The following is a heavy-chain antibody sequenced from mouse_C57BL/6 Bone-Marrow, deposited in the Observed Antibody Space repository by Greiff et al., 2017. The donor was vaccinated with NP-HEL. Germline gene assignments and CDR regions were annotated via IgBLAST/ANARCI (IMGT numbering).Heavy chain of an antibody. Sequence: QVQLQQSGAELVRPGTSVKMSCKASGYTFTNYWIGWVKQRPGQGLEWIGDIYPGGGYTNYNEKFKGKATLTADKSSSTAYMQFSSLTSEDSAIYYCARRLRTNAMDYWGQGTSVTVSS. CDR3: ARRLRTNAMDY. D-gene: IGHD1-2*01. V-gene: IGHV1-63*01. J-gene: IGHJ4*01. CDR1: GYTFTNYW. CDR2: IYPGGGYT.